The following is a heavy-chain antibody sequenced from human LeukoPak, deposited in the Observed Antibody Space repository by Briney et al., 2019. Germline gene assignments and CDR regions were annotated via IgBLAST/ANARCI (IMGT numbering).Heavy chain of an antibody. J-gene: IGHJ4*02. CDR1: GGSISSYY. V-gene: IGHV4-59*08. CDR3: ARLTPRRVFDY. Sequence: SETLSLTCTVSGGSISSYYWSWIRLPPGKGLEWIGYIYYSGSTNYNPSLKSRVTISVDTSKNQFSLKLSSVTAAATAVYYCARLTPRRVFDYWGQGTLVTVSS. D-gene: IGHD4-23*01. CDR2: IYYSGST.